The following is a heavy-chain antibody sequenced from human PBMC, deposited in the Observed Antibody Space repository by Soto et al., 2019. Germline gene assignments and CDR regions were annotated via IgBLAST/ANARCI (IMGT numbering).Heavy chain of an antibody. CDR2: IYPGDSDT. CDR3: AGPSRDIRSIAAAGMAIYGMDV. CDR1: GYSFTSYW. D-gene: IGHD6-13*01. J-gene: IGHJ6*02. V-gene: IGHV5-51*01. Sequence: PGESLKISCKGSGYSFTSYWICWVRQMPGKGLEWMGSIYPGDSDTKYSPSFQGQVTIAADKSIVTAYLQWSSLKASDTAMYYCAGPSRDIRSIAAAGMAIYGMDVWGQGTTVTVSS.